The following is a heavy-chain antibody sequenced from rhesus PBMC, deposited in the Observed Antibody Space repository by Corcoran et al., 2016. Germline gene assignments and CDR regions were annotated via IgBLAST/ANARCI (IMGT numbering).Heavy chain of an antibody. Sequence: QVQLQESGPGLVKPSETLSLTCAVSCGSISSSNWWSWIRQPPGKGLEWIGYISGSSGSTYYNPSLKRRVTISTDTSKNQFSLKLSSVTAADTAVYYCARDARRGSWANPNWYFDLWGPGTPITISS. CDR3: ARDARRGSWANPNWYFDL. V-gene: IGHV4-65*01. J-gene: IGHJ2*01. CDR1: CGSISSSNW. D-gene: IGHD6-25*01. CDR2: ISGSSGST.